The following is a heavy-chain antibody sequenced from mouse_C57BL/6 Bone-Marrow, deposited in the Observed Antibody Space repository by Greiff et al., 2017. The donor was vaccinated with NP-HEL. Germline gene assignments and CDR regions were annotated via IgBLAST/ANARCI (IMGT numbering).Heavy chain of an antibody. CDR3: AGTWFAY. CDR2: INPSSGYT. V-gene: IGHV1-4*01. D-gene: IGHD4-1*01. CDR1: GYTFTSYT. J-gene: IGHJ3*01. Sequence: VQVVESGAELARPGASVKMSCKASGYTFTSYTMHWVKQRPGQGLEWIGYINPSSGYTKYNQKFKDKATLTADKSSSTAYMQLSSLTSEDSAVYYCAGTWFAYWGQGTLVTVSA.